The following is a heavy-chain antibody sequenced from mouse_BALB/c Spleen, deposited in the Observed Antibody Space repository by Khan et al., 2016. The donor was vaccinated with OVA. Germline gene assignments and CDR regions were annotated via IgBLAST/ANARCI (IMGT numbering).Heavy chain of an antibody. V-gene: IGHV1-5*01. D-gene: IGHD2-2*01. CDR1: GFIFTNYW. CDR2: IFPGNSDT. CDR3: TRAGYGAFAY. Sequence: VQLQQSGTVLARPGASVKMSCKASGFIFTNYWMHWVKQRPGQGLEWIGGIFPGNSDTDYNQTFKDKAKLTAVTSASPAYMELSSLSNEDSAVYFCTRAGYGAFAYGGQGTLVTVSP. J-gene: IGHJ3*01.